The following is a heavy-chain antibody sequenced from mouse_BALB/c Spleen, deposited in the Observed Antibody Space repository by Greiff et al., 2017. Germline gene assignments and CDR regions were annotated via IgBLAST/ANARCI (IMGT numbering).Heavy chain of an antibody. Sequence: EVKLVESGGGLVQPGESLKLSCESNEYEFPSHDMSWVRKTPEKRLELVAAINSDGGSTYYPDTMERRFIISRDNTKKTLYLQMSSLRSEDTALYYCARQGIDYYYGSSHFDYWGQGTTLTVSS. CDR2: INSDGGST. D-gene: IGHD1-1*01. V-gene: IGHV5-2*01. J-gene: IGHJ2*01. CDR1: EYEFPSHD. CDR3: ARQGIDYYYGSSHFDY.